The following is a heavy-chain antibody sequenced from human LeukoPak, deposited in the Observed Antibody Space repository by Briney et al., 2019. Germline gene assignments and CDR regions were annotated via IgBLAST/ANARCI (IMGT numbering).Heavy chain of an antibody. CDR3: ARDRGGSHDAFDI. CDR2: IYYSGST. D-gene: IGHD2-15*01. V-gene: IGHV4-39*07. Sequence: PSETLSLTCTVSGGSISSSSYYWGWIRQPPGKGLEWIGSIYYSGSTYYNPSLKNRVSMSVDTSKNRFSLKLSSVTAADTAVYYCARDRGGSHDAFDIWGQGTLVTVSS. CDR1: GGSISSSSYY. J-gene: IGHJ3*02.